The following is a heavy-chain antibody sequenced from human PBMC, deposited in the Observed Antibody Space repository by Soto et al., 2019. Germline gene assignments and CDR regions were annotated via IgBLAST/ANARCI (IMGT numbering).Heavy chain of an antibody. CDR2: IIPIFGTA. V-gene: IGHV1-69*06. J-gene: IGHJ5*02. D-gene: IGHD3-22*01. CDR3: ARLNSSGYYGWFDP. Sequence: SVKVSCKASGGTFSSYAISWVRQAPGQGLEWMGGIIPIFGTANYAQKFQGRVTITADKSTSTAYMELSSLRSEDTAVYYCARLNSSGYYGWFDPWGQGTLVTASS. CDR1: GGTFSSYA.